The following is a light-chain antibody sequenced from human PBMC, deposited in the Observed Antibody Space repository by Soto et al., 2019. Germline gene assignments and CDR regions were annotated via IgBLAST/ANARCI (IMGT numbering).Light chain of an antibody. CDR2: DAS. CDR1: QSVSSY. V-gene: IGKV3-11*01. J-gene: IGKJ2*01. Sequence: EIVLTQSPATLSLSPGERATLSCRASQSVSSYLAWYQQKPGQAPRLLMYDASNRATGIPARFSGSGSGTDFTLTISSLEPEDFAVYYCQQRSNSPPYTFGQGTKLEIK. CDR3: QQRSNSPPYT.